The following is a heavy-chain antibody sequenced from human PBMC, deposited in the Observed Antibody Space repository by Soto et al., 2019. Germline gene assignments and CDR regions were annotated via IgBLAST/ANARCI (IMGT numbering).Heavy chain of an antibody. D-gene: IGHD6-19*01. CDR2: ISYDGRKE. Sequence: GGSLRLSCVASGFTFSSYGMHWVRQAPGRGLEWLAFISYDGRKENYADSEKGRFTISRDNSKNTLYLQMDSLRPEDTAVYYCAKSIAVAAGWFDPWGQGALVTVSS. CDR3: AKSIAVAAGWFDP. V-gene: IGHV3-30*18. J-gene: IGHJ5*02. CDR1: GFTFSSYG.